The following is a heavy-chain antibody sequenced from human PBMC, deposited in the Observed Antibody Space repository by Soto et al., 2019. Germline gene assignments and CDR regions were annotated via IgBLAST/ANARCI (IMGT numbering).Heavy chain of an antibody. Sequence: SETLSLTCTVSGGSISSYYWSWIRQPPGKGLEWIGYIYYSGSTNYNPSLKSRVTISVDTSKNQFSLKLSSVTAADTAVYYCARDGAVQLERRGVAFDIWGQGTMVTVSS. V-gene: IGHV4-59*01. CDR3: ARDGAVQLERRGVAFDI. CDR1: GGSISSYY. CDR2: IYYSGST. D-gene: IGHD1-1*01. J-gene: IGHJ3*02.